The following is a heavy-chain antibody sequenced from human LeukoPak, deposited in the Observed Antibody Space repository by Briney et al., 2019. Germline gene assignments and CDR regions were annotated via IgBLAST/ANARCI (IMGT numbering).Heavy chain of an antibody. CDR1: GFTFINYG. D-gene: IGHD3-10*01. CDR2: IWYDGSNK. J-gene: IGHJ4*02. CDR3: ARSGSHYDFDF. Sequence: PGRSLRLSCAASGFTFINYGFHWVRQAPGKGLEWVAVIWYDGSNKYYADSVKGRFTISRDDSKNTLYLQMNSLRAEDTAVYYCARSGSHYDFDFWGQGTLVTVSS. V-gene: IGHV3-33*01.